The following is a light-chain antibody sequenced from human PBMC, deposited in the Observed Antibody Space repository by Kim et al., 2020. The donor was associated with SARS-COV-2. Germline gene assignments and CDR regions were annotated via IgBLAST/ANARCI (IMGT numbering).Light chain of an antibody. J-gene: IGKJ4*01. V-gene: IGKV1-8*01. CDR1: QGISTY. CDR2: SAS. Sequence: AIRMTQSPSSFSASTGDRVTITCRASQGISTYLAWYQQKPGNAPSLLIYSASILQSGVPSRFSGSGSGTDFTLTISRLQSEDFAAYFCQQYYNTPLTFGGGTKVDIK. CDR3: QQYYNTPLT.